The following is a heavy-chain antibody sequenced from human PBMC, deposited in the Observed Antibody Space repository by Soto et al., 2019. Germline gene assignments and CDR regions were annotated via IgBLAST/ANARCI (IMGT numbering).Heavy chain of an antibody. Sequence: ASVKVSCKASGYTFTSYSMHWVRQAPGQGLEWMGWINAGNGNTKYSQKFQGRVTITRDTSASTAYMGLSSLRSEDTAVYYCARGGKIAAADRNYYGMDVWGQGTTVTVSS. D-gene: IGHD6-13*01. CDR2: INAGNGNT. CDR3: ARGGKIAAADRNYYGMDV. CDR1: GYTFTSYS. V-gene: IGHV1-3*01. J-gene: IGHJ6*02.